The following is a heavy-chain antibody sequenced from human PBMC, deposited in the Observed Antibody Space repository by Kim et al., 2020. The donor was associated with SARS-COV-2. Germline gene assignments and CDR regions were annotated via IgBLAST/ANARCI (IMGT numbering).Heavy chain of an antibody. CDR1: GGSISSGGYY. Sequence: SETLSLTCTVSGGSISSGGYYWSWIRQHPGKGLEWIGYIYYSGSTYYNPSLKSRVTISVDTSKNQFSLKLSSVTAADTAVYYCARGGGKYYDFWRAYYFDYWGQGTLVTVSS. V-gene: IGHV4-31*03. J-gene: IGHJ4*02. D-gene: IGHD3-3*01. CDR3: ARGGGKYYDFWRAYYFDY. CDR2: IYYSGST.